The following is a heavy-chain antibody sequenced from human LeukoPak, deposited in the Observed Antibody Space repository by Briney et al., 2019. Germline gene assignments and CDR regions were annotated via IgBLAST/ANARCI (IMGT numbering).Heavy chain of an antibody. CDR3: ARVGGNYEGLIDY. J-gene: IGHJ4*02. CDR1: GYTFTNFP. D-gene: IGHD1-26*01. V-gene: IGHV1-18*03. Sequence: ASVKVSCKASGYTFTNFPIGWVRQAPGQGLEWMGWISAYNGYTKYAPSLQGRVTMATDTSTSTAYMQLRSLRSDDMAMYYCARVGGNYEGLIDYWGQGTLVTVSS. CDR2: ISAYNGYT.